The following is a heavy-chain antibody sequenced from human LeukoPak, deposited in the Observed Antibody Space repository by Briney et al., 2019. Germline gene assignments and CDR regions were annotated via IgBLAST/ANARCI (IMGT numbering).Heavy chain of an antibody. CDR2: ISAYNGNT. CDR1: GYTFTSYG. J-gene: IGHJ4*02. V-gene: IGHV1-18*01. D-gene: IGHD2-21*02. Sequence: GASVKVSCKASGYTFTSYGISWVRQAPGQGLEWMGWISAYNGNTNYAQRLQGRVTMTTDTSTSTAYMELRSLRSDDTAVYYCARDRSYGYCGGDCYSPDYWGQGTLVTVSS. CDR3: ARDRSYGYCGGDCYSPDY.